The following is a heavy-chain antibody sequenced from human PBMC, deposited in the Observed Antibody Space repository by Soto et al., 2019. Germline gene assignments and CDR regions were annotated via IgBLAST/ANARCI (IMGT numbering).Heavy chain of an antibody. CDR3: ARGGYCSSTSCYTDYYGMDV. Sequence: LSGAASGFTFSDQYMDWVRQAPGKGLEWVGRTRNKANSYTTEYAASVKGRFTISRDDSKNSLYLQMNSLKTEDTAVYYCARGGYCSSTSCYTDYYGMDVWGQGTTVTV. D-gene: IGHD2-2*02. CDR1: GFTFSDQY. J-gene: IGHJ6*02. CDR2: TRNKANSYTT. V-gene: IGHV3-72*01.